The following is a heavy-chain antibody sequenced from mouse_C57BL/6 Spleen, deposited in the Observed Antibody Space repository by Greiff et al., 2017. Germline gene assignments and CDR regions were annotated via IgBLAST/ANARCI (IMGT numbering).Heavy chain of an antibody. CDR1: GYTFTSYW. J-gene: IGHJ1*03. Sequence: QVQLQQPGAELVMPGASVKLSCKASGYTFTSYWMHRVKQRPGQGLEWIGEIDPSDSYTNYNQKFKGKSTLTVDKSASTAYMQLSSLTSEDSAVYYCARRGYYVYFDVWGTGTTVTVSS. V-gene: IGHV1-69*01. CDR2: IDPSDSYT. D-gene: IGHD2-3*01. CDR3: ARRGYYVYFDV.